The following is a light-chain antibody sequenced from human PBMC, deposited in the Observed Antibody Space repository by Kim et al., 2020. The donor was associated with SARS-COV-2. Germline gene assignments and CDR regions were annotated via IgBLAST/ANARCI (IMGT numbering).Light chain of an antibody. CDR1: QSVRSK. CDR2: GAS. Sequence: EIVMTQSPATLSVSPGERATLSCRASQSVRSKLAWYQQKPGQAPRLLIHGASTRATGIPAMFSGSGSGTEFTLTISSLQSEDFAVYYCQQYNNWPPITFGQGTRLEIK. J-gene: IGKJ5*01. CDR3: QQYNNWPPIT. V-gene: IGKV3-15*01.